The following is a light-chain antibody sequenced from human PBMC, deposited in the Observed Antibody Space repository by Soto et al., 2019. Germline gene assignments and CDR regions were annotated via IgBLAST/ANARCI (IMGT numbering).Light chain of an antibody. CDR2: DAY. Sequence: EIVMTPSPATLSVCPGERVTVSCRASQGVGSTLAWYRQQPGQAPRLLIYDAYIRATGVPARFSGSGSETEFTLTISSLQPEDSATYYCQQLNSYPFTFGPGTKVDI. CDR1: QGVGST. CDR3: QQLNSYPFT. J-gene: IGKJ3*01. V-gene: IGKV3-15*01.